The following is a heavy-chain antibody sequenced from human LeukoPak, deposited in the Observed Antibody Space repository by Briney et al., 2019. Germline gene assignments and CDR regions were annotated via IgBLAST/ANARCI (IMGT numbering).Heavy chain of an antibody. V-gene: IGHV4-4*02. CDR1: GGSISSPNW. D-gene: IGHD3-22*01. J-gene: IGHJ4*02. Sequence: SETLSLTCAVSGGSISSPNWWSWVRQPPGKGLEWIGEILHSGSTNYNPSLKSRVNMSVDKPKNQFSLRLSSVTAADPAVYYCATYYESSGYRFDYWGQGALVTVSS. CDR3: ATYYESSGYRFDY. CDR2: ILHSGST.